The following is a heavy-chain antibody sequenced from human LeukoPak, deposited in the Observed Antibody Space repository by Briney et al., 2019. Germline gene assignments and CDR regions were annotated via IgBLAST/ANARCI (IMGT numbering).Heavy chain of an antibody. CDR1: GFTFDDYA. CDR3: AKDAASVAGGVDY. V-gene: IGHV3-43*02. CDR2: ISGDGGST. D-gene: IGHD6-19*01. J-gene: IGHJ4*02. Sequence: GGSLRLSCAASGFTFDDYAMHWVRQAPGKGLEWVSLISGDGGSTYYADSVKGRFTISRDNSKNSLYLQMNSLRTEDTALSYCAKDAASVAGGVDYWGQGTLVTVSS.